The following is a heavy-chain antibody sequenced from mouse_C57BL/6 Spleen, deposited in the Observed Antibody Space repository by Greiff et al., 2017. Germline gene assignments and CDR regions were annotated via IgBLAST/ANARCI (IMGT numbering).Heavy chain of an antibody. CDR1: GYSITSGYY. D-gene: IGHD1-1*01. Sequence: EVKLQESGPGLVKPSQSLSLTCSVTGYSITSGYYWNWIRQFPGNKLEWMGYISYDGSNNYNPSLKNRISITRDTSKNQFFLKLNSVTTEDTATYYCARDATTVVATDWYFDVWGTGTTVTVSS. CDR2: ISYDGSN. V-gene: IGHV3-6*01. CDR3: ARDATTVVATDWYFDV. J-gene: IGHJ1*03.